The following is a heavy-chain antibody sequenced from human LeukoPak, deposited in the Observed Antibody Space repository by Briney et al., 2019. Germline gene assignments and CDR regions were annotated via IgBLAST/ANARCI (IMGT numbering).Heavy chain of an antibody. CDR1: GFMISSFA. CDR2: VTGGGGST. J-gene: IGHJ4*02. V-gene: IGHV3-23*01. CDR3: AKDRPAYGSGSPIDF. D-gene: IGHD3-10*01. Sequence: GGSLRLSCAASGFMISSFAMNWVRQAPGKGLELLSAVTGGGGSTYYADSVKGRFTISRDNSRNTLYLQLNSLRAEDTALYFCAKDRPAYGSGSPIDFWGQGTLVTVSS.